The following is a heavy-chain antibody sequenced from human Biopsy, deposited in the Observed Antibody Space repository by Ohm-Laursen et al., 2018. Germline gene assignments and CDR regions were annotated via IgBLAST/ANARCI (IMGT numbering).Heavy chain of an antibody. CDR3: WADADWYYTEFDY. CDR1: GGPSSNYA. D-gene: IGHD3-3*01. J-gene: IGHJ4*02. V-gene: IGHV1-69*04. CDR2: IVPILGHL. Sequence: ASVKVSCKASGGPSSNYAFSWGRQAPGQGLEWVGRIVPILGHLNYAQRFQGRASITADKSTTYVYMELSRLTSGDTAVYYCWADADWYYTEFDYWGPGTLVTVSS.